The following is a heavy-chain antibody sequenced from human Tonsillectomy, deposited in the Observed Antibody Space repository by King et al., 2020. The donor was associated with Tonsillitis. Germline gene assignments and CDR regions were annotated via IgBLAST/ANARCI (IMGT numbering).Heavy chain of an antibody. D-gene: IGHD3-16*01. CDR1: GFTLSNYG. V-gene: IGHV3-30*18. J-gene: IGHJ2*01. CDR2: IAYDASNE. CDR3: AKDGIGLSYWYFDL. Sequence: VQLVESGGGVVQPGRSLRLSCAASGFTLSNYGMHWVRQAPGKGLEWVALIAYDASNENYADSVKGRFAISRDNSKNTLYLEMNSLRVEDTAVYYCAKDGIGLSYWYFDLWGRGTLVTVSS.